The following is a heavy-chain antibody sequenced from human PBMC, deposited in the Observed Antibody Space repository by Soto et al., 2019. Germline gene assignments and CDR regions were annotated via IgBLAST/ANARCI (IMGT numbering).Heavy chain of an antibody. V-gene: IGHV3-23*01. Sequence: GWSLRLSCAASGFTFSSYAMSWVRQAPGKGLEWVSAISGSGGSTYYADSVKGRFTISRDNSKNTLYLQMNSLRAEDTAVYYCAKDPSPSYDFWSGYYRWFDPWGQGTLVTVSS. CDR2: ISGSGGST. CDR3: AKDPSPSYDFWSGYYRWFDP. J-gene: IGHJ5*02. CDR1: GFTFSSYA. D-gene: IGHD3-3*01.